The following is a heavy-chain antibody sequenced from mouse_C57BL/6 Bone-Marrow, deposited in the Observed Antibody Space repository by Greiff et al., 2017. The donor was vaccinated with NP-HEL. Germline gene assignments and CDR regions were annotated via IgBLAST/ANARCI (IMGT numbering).Heavy chain of an antibody. Sequence: VQLQQSGPELVKPGASVKISCKASGYAFSSSWMNWVKQRPGKGLEWIGRIYPGDGDTNYNGKFKGKATLTADKSSSTAYMQLSSLPSEDSAVFFFARGGMLPPWAGFAYWGKGILVTVSA. D-gene: IGHD2-12*01. CDR2: IYPGDGDT. CDR1: GYAFSSSW. V-gene: IGHV1-82*01. J-gene: IGHJ3*01. CDR3: ARGGMLPPWAGFAY.